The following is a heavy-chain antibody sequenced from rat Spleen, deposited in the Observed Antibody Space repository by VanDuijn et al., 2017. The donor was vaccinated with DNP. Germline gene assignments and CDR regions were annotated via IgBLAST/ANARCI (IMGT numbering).Heavy chain of an antibody. J-gene: IGHJ2*01. CDR2: IRYDGGST. D-gene: IGHD4-3*01. V-gene: IGHV5-22*01. CDR1: GFSFSDYN. CDR3: IRRNSGHFDY. Sequence: EVQLVESGGGLVQPGRSLKLSCAASGFSFSDYNMVWVRQAPTKGLEWVAYIRYDGGSTRYGDSVKGRFTISRDNAKSTLYLQMNSLRSEDMATYYCIRRNSGHFDYWGQGVMVTVSS.